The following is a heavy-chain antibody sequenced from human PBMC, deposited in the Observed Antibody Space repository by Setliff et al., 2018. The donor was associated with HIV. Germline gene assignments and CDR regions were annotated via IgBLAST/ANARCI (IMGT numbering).Heavy chain of an antibody. CDR3: ARSPRIGVAGEFEY. V-gene: IGHV4-30-4*01. Sequence: SETLSLTCSVSGGAISGSGYYWSWIRQPPGKALEWTGYIYYSGSTYYNPSLQSRVTISVETSKKQFSLKVNSVTAADTAVYYCARSPRIGVAGEFEYWGQGTLVTVSS. D-gene: IGHD6-19*01. CDR2: IYYSGST. J-gene: IGHJ4*02. CDR1: GGAISGSGYY.